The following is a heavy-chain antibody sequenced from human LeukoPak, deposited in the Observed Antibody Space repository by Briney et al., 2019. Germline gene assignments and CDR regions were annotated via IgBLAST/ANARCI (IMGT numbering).Heavy chain of an antibody. CDR2: IKQDGSEK. V-gene: IGHV3-7*01. Sequence: PGGSLRLSCAASGFTFSSYWMSWVRQAPGKGLEWVANIKQDGSEKYYVDSVKGRFTISRDNAKNSLYLQMNSLRAEDTAVYYCARDTTYGSGSYYIGHYGMDVWGQGTTVTVSS. D-gene: IGHD3-10*01. CDR3: ARDTTYGSGSYYIGHYGMDV. CDR1: GFTFSSYW. J-gene: IGHJ6*02.